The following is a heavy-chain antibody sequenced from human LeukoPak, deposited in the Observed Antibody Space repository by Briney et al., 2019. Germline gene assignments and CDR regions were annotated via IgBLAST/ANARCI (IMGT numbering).Heavy chain of an antibody. CDR2: IYHSGST. V-gene: IGHV4-30-2*01. D-gene: IGHD3-3*01. CDR3: ARGTIFGVVMDV. CDR1: GGSISSGGYS. J-gene: IGHJ6*02. Sequence: TSETLSLTCAVSGGSISSGGYSWSWIRQPPGKGLEWIGYIYHSGSTIYNPSLKSRVTISVDTSKNQFSLKLTSVTAADTAVYYCARGTIFGVVMDVWGQGTTVTVSS.